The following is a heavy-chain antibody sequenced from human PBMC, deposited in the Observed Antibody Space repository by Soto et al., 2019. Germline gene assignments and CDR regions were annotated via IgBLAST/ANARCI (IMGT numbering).Heavy chain of an antibody. Sequence: GGSLRLSCAASGFTFSSYWIHWVRQAPGKGLVWVSRINSDGSSTSYADSVKGRFTISRDNAKNTLYLQMNSLRAEGTAVYYCARYMGSGWYGGGMDVWGQGTTVTVSS. V-gene: IGHV3-74*01. CDR2: INSDGSST. CDR1: GFTFSSYW. D-gene: IGHD6-19*01. J-gene: IGHJ6*02. CDR3: ARYMGSGWYGGGMDV.